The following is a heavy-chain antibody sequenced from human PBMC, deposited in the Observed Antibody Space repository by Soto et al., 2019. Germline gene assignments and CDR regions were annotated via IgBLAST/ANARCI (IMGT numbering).Heavy chain of an antibody. V-gene: IGHV4-31*03. CDR1: GGSISSGGYY. D-gene: IGHD2-2*01. CDR2: IYYSGST. CDR3: ARGVVVVPAAARPAYYYYGMDV. Sequence: QVQLQESGPGLVKPSQTLSLTCTVSGGSISSGGYYWSWIRQHPGQGLGWIGYIYYSGSTYYNPSLKSRVTISVDTSKNQFSLKLSSVTAADTAVYYCARGVVVVPAAARPAYYYYGMDVWGQGTTVTVSS. J-gene: IGHJ6*02.